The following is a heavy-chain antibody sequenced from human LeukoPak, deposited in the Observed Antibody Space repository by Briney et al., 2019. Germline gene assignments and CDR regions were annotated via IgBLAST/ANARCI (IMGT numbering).Heavy chain of an antibody. CDR1: GFTFSRYS. D-gene: IGHD3-16*01. CDR2: ISSSSSTI. J-gene: IGHJ6*02. CDR3: ARDYTAYYGMDV. Sequence: GGSLRLSCAASGFTFSRYSMKWVRQAPGKGLEWVSYISSSSSTIYYADSVKGRFTISRDNAKNSLYLQMNSLRDDDTAVYYCARDYTAYYGMDVWGQGTTVAVSS. V-gene: IGHV3-48*02.